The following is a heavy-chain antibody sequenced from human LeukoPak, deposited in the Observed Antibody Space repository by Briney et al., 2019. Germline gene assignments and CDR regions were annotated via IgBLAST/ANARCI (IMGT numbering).Heavy chain of an antibody. CDR1: GFTFSSQW. Sequence: GGSLRLSCAASGFTFSSQWMSWVRQAPGKGLEWVANVNQGGTEKYYVDSVKGRFTISRDNAENSLYLQMNSLRAEDTAVYYCAREHYFYYMGGWGKGTTVTVSS. CDR2: VNQGGTEK. V-gene: IGHV3-7*01. CDR3: AREHYFYYMGG. J-gene: IGHJ6*03.